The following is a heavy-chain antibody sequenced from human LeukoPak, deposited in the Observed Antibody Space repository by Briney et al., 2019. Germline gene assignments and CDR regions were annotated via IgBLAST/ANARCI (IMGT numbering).Heavy chain of an antibody. CDR3: ARGLYSSSP. D-gene: IGHD6-6*01. Sequence: GGPLSLSCAAPGLTFSNYARNWVRQPPGKGLEWVSAISGSGGSTYYADSVKGRFTISRDNSKNTLYLQMNSLRAEDTAVYYCARGLYSSSPWGQGILVTVSS. J-gene: IGHJ4*02. CDR1: GLTFSNYA. V-gene: IGHV3-23*01. CDR2: ISGSGGST.